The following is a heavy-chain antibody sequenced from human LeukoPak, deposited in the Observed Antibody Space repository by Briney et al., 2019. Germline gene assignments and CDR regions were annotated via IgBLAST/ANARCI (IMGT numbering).Heavy chain of an antibody. V-gene: IGHV3-20*04. D-gene: IGHD4-17*01. CDR3: AREVPGDYGDHEGYYYYMDV. CDR1: GFTFDDYG. Sequence: GGSLRLSCAASGFTFDDYGMSWVRQAPGKGLEWVSGINWNGGSTGYADSVKGRFTISRDNAKNSLYLQMNSLRAEDTALYYCAREVPGDYGDHEGYYYYMDVWGKGTTVTVSS. CDR2: INWNGGST. J-gene: IGHJ6*03.